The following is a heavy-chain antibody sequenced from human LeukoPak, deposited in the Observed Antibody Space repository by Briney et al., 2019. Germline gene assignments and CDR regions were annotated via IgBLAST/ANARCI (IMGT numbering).Heavy chain of an antibody. CDR2: IWYDGSNK. CDR1: GFTFSSYG. Sequence: PGGSLRLSCAASGFTFSSYGMHWVRQAPGKGLEWVAVIWYDGSNKYYADSVKGRFTISRDNSKNTLYLQMNSLRAEDTAVYYCARDSSDYDILTGGDYWGQGTLVTVSS. V-gene: IGHV3-33*01. J-gene: IGHJ4*02. D-gene: IGHD3-9*01. CDR3: ARDSSDYDILTGGDY.